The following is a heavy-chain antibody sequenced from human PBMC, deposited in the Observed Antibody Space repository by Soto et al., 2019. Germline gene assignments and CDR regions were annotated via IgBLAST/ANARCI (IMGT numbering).Heavy chain of an antibody. V-gene: IGHV4-30-2*01. Sequence: PSETLSLTCAVSGGSISSGGYSWSWIRQPPGKGMEWIGYIYHSGSTYYNPSLKSRVTISVDRSKNQYTLKQSSVTAADTAVYYCARWWMYAPRFDPWGQGGLVTVSS. CDR2: IYHSGST. CDR1: GGSISSGGYS. CDR3: ARWWMYAPRFDP. J-gene: IGHJ5*02. D-gene: IGHD2-8*01.